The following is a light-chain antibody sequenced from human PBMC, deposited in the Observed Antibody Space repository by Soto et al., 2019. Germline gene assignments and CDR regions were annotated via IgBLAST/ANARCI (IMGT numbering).Light chain of an antibody. Sequence: DIQMTQSPSSLSASVGDRVIITCRASQSITSHLNWYQQKPGKAPKLLVYTASTSQSGVPSRFSGSGSGTDFTLTISSVQPEDFATYYCQQSYRTPLTFGGGTKVEIK. CDR2: TAS. V-gene: IGKV1-39*01. CDR3: QQSYRTPLT. J-gene: IGKJ4*01. CDR1: QSITSH.